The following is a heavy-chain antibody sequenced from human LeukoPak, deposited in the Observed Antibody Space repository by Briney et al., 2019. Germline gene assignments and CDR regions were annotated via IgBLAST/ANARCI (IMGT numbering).Heavy chain of an antibody. J-gene: IGHJ4*02. CDR1: GYTFTGYY. Sequence: ASVKVSCKASGYTFTGYYMHWVRQAPGQGLEWMGWINPNSGGTNYAQKFQGRVTITADKSTSTAYMELSSLRSEDTAVYYCARHRTLLAVADEYYFDYWGQGTLVTVSS. V-gene: IGHV1-2*02. CDR2: INPNSGGT. CDR3: ARHRTLLAVADEYYFDY. D-gene: IGHD6-19*01.